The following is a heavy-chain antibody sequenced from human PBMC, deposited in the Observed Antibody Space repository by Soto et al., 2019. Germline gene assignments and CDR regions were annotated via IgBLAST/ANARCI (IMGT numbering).Heavy chain of an antibody. CDR1: GFTGRSNY. D-gene: IGHD2-15*01. CDR2: NYSNGST. CDR3: TKRYCSGGNCHYDY. Sequence: GSLRLYCASSGFTGRSNYVSWVRQAPGKGLEWVTVNYSNGSTYYAASVKDRITISRDESKNTAYLEMNSLKTEDTAVYYCTKRYCSGGNCHYDYWGQGTLVTV. V-gene: IGHV3-66*01. J-gene: IGHJ4*02.